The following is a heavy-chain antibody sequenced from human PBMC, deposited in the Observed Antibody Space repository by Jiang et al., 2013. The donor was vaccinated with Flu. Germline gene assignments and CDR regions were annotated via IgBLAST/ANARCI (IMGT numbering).Heavy chain of an antibody. Sequence: GSGLVKPSETLSLTCTVSGYSISSGYYWGWIRQPPGKGLEWIGSIYHSGSTYYNPSLKSRVTISVDTSKNQFSLKLSSVTAADTAVYYCATSDMVGIRDDYWGQGTLVTVSS. CDR1: GYSISSGYY. CDR3: ATSDMVGIRDDY. V-gene: IGHV4-38-2*02. D-gene: IGHD2-15*01. CDR2: IYHSGST. J-gene: IGHJ4*02.